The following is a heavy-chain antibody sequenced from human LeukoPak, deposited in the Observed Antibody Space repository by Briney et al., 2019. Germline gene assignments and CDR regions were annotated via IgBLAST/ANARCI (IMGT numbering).Heavy chain of an antibody. CDR2: INHSGST. CDR1: GGSFSGYS. CDR3: ARAVLPAAKLSSPYYFDY. D-gene: IGHD2-2*01. J-gene: IGHJ4*02. Sequence: PSETLSLTCAVYGGSFSGYSWSWIRQPPGKGLEWIGEINHSGSTNYNPSLKSRLTISVDTSKNHFSLKLSSVTAADTAVYYCARAVLPAAKLSSPYYFDYWGQGTLVTVSS. V-gene: IGHV4-34*01.